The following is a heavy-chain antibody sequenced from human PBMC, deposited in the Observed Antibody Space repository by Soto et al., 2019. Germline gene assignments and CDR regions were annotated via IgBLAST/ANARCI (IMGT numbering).Heavy chain of an antibody. Sequence: QRLSCAASRYTFKSHGLSWVRQAPGKGLEWVSTIDSSGVNTHYADSVKGRFTISRDNSRNTLHLQMHDLRADDTALYYCVSWVSADFDYWGQGTVVTVSS. CDR2: IDSSGVNT. V-gene: IGHV3-23*01. CDR1: RYTFKSHG. CDR3: VSWVSADFDY. D-gene: IGHD3-16*01. J-gene: IGHJ4*02.